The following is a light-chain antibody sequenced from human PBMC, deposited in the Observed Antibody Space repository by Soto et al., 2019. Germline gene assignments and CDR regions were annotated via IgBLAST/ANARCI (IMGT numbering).Light chain of an antibody. Sequence: QSVLSKPRSVSGGPGQRVTISCTGSSSNIGAGYDAHWFQQVPGTAPKLLIYGSTNRPSGVPDRFSGSKSGTSASLAITGLQAEDEADYYCQSYDSSLGGNYVFGTGTKVTVL. CDR1: SSNIGAGYD. CDR2: GST. V-gene: IGLV1-40*01. J-gene: IGLJ1*01. CDR3: QSYDSSLGGNYV.